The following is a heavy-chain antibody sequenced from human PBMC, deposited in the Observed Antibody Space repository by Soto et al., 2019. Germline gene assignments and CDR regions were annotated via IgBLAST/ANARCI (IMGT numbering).Heavy chain of an antibody. CDR2: IYYSGST. D-gene: IGHD6-13*01. CDR1: GGSISSYY. V-gene: IGHV4-59*01. CDR3: ARFTGIAAAGIDY. J-gene: IGHJ4*02. Sequence: SETLSLTCTVSGGSISSYYWSWIRQPPGKGLEWIGYIYYSGSTNYNPSLKSRVTISVDTSKNQFSLKLSSVTAADTAVYYCARFTGIAAAGIDYWGQGTLLTVSS.